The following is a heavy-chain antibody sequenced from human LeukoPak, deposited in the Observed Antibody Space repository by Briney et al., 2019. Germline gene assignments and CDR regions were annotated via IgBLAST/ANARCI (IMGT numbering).Heavy chain of an antibody. D-gene: IGHD2-2*01. Sequence: PGGSLRLSCAASGFTFNTYSMSWVRRAPEKGLEWVSSISGGGTIYYADSVRGRFTISRDNSKNTLYLQMNSLRAEDTAVYYCAKSKTPYCSSTNCLMFDYWGQGALVTVSS. CDR1: GFTFNTYS. J-gene: IGHJ4*02. V-gene: IGHV3-23*01. CDR2: ISGGGTI. CDR3: AKSKTPYCSSTNCLMFDY.